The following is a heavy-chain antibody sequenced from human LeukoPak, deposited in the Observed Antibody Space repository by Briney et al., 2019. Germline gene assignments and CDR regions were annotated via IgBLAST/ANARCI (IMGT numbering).Heavy chain of an antibody. V-gene: IGHV3-49*03. Sequence: GGSLRLSCTASGVTFGDYAMSWFRQAPGKGLEWVGFIRSKAYGGTTEYAASVKGRFTISRDDSKSIAYLQMNRLKTEDTAVHYCTRDGGSSSTHYYYYGMDVWGQGTTVTVSS. J-gene: IGHJ6*02. CDR2: IRSKAYGGTT. CDR3: TRDGGSSSTHYYYYGMDV. D-gene: IGHD6-6*01. CDR1: GVTFGDYA.